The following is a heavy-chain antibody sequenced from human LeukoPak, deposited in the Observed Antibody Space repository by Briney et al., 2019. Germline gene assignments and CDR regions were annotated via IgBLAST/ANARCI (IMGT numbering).Heavy chain of an antibody. Sequence: PGGSLRLSCAASGFSFNREWMVWVRQAPGKGLEWVATIRYDGGQTMYLDPVRGRFTISRDNARSSLYLQMNSLRVEDTAVYYCARYNDIAVGDSFDVWGQGTKVTVSS. D-gene: IGHD2-15*01. CDR2: IRYDGGQT. CDR3: ARYNDIAVGDSFDV. V-gene: IGHV3-7*01. CDR1: GFSFNREW. J-gene: IGHJ3*01.